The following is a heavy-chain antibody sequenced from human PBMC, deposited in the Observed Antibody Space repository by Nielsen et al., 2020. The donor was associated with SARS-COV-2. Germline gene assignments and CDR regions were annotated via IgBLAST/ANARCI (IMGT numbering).Heavy chain of an antibody. CDR3: AKGGATGGNYYYYMDV. CDR1: GFTFDDYA. D-gene: IGHD1-26*01. V-gene: IGHV3-9*01. J-gene: IGHJ6*03. Sequence: SLKISCAASGFTFDDYAMHWVRQAPGKGLEWVSGISWNSGSIGYADSVKGRLTISRDNAKNSLYLQMNSLRAEDTALYYCAKGGATGGNYYYYMDVWGKGTTVTVSS. CDR2: ISWNSGSI.